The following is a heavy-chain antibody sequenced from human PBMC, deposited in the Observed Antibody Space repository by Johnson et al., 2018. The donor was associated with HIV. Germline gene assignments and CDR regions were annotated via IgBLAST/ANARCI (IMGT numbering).Heavy chain of an antibody. V-gene: IGHV3-66*01. CDR3: ARDRVPDAFDI. J-gene: IGHJ3*02. CDR2: IYSGGST. Sequence: VQLVESGGGVVQPGGSLRLSCAASGFTVSSNYMSWVRQAPGKGLEWDSVIYSGGSTYYADSVKGRFTISSDNSKNTLYLQMNSLRAEDTAVYYCARDRVPDAFDIWGQGTMVTVSS. CDR1: GFTVSSNY. D-gene: IGHD3-3*01.